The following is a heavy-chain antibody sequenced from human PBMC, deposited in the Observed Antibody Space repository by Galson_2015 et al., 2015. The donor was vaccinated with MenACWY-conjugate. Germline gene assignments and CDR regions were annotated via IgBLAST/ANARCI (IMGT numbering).Heavy chain of an antibody. CDR2: ISSSSSTI. CDR3: ARDGVPAAMEEGWGRPYYYYMDV. Sequence: SLRLSCAASGFTFSSYSMNWVRQAPGKGLEWVSYISSSSSTIYYADSVKGRFTISRDNAKNSLYLQMNSLRAEDTAVYYCARDGVPAAMEEGWGRPYYYYMDVWGKATTVTVSS. CDR1: GFTFSSYS. J-gene: IGHJ6*03. D-gene: IGHD2-2*01. V-gene: IGHV3-48*01.